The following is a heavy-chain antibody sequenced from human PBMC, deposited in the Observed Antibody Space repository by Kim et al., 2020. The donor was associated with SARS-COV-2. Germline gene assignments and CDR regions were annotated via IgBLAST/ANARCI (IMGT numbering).Heavy chain of an antibody. CDR2: IYYIGNT. Sequence: SETLSLTCTVSGYSISSGYYWGWIRQPPGKGLEWIGSIYYIGNTYYNPSLKSRVTISLDTSKNQFSLKLNYVTAADTAVYYCARLMTSGSPNYWGQGAL. CDR1: GYSISSGYY. J-gene: IGHJ4*02. D-gene: IGHD3-10*01. V-gene: IGHV4-38-2*02. CDR3: ARLMTSGSPNY.